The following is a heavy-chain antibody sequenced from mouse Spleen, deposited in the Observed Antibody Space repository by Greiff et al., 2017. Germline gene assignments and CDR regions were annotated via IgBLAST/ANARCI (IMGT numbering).Heavy chain of an antibody. V-gene: IGHV1-63*01. CDR1: GYTFTNYW. J-gene: IGHJ4*01. CDR3: ARASFYYDYSYAMDY. Sequence: QVQLQQSGAELVRPGTSVKMSCKASGYTFTNYWIGWAKQRPGHGLEWIGDIYPGGGYTNYNEKFKGKATLTADKSSSTAYMQFSSLTSEDSAIYYCARASFYYDYSYAMDYWGQGTSVTVSS. D-gene: IGHD2-4*01. CDR2: IYPGGGYT.